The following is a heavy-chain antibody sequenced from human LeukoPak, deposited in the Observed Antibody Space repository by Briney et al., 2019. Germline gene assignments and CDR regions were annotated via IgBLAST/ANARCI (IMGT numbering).Heavy chain of an antibody. CDR2: ITSSGTHI. V-gene: IGHV3-21*01. Sequence: GGSLRLSCAASGFTFSSFNMNWVRQAPGKSMEWVSSITSSGTHIFYADSVRGRFTISRDNAKNSLYLQMDSLGPDDTAVYYCARDPYSGNYGNDYYYYMDVWGKGTTVPISS. CDR3: ARDPYSGNYGNDYYYYMDV. D-gene: IGHD1-26*01. CDR1: GFTFSSFN. J-gene: IGHJ6*03.